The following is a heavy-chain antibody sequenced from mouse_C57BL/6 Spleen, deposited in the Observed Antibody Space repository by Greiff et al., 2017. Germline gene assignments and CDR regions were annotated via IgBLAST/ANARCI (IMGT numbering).Heavy chain of an antibody. CDR2: IHPNSGST. V-gene: IGHV1-64*01. CDR1: GYTFTSYW. D-gene: IGHD2-3*01. CDR3: ARGCSQVTSYLDY. J-gene: IGHJ2*01. Sequence: QVQLQQPGAELVKPGASVKLSCKASGYTFTSYWMHWVKQRPGQGLEWIGMIHPNSGSTNYNEKFKSKATLTVDKSSSTAYMQLSSLTSEDSAVYYCARGCSQVTSYLDYWGQGTTLTVSS.